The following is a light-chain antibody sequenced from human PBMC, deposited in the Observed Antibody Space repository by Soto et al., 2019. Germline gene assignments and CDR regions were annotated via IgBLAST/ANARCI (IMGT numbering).Light chain of an antibody. J-gene: IGLJ3*02. CDR3: GSFITSRIWV. V-gene: IGLV2-14*01. CDR1: SSDFGDDKY. Sequence: QSVLTQPASVSGSPGQSITVSCTGSSSDFGDDKYVSWYQQQPGKGPNLLIYGVNSRPSGISNRFSGSKSGNTASLTISGLQVEDEAEYFCGSFITSRIWVFGGGTKVTVL. CDR2: GVN.